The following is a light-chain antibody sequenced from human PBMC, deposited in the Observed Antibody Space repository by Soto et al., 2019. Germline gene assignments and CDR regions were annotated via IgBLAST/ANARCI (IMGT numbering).Light chain of an antibody. CDR1: RSIDKN. V-gene: IGKV1-39*01. CDR3: QQSYSSPWT. CDR2: ATS. J-gene: IGKJ1*01. Sequence: DIQMTQSPSSLSASIGDRVTITCRASRSIDKNLNWYQQKPGKAPNLLIYATSALRNGVPSRFSGSGSGTDFTLTVNSLQTEDFAVYFCQQSYSSPWTFGLGTKV.